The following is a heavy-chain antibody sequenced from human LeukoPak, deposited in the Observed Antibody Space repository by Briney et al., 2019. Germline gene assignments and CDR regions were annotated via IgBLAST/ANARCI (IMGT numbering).Heavy chain of an antibody. CDR3: ARDSAETYYYDSSGYYDL. CDR2: IYYSGST. Sequence: PSETLSLTCTVSGGSISSYYWSWIRQPPGKGLEWIGYIYYSGSTNYNPSLKSRVTISVDTSKNQFSLKLSSVTAADTAVYYCARDSAETYYYDSSGYYDLWGQGTLVTVSS. D-gene: IGHD3-22*01. CDR1: GGSISSYY. J-gene: IGHJ5*02. V-gene: IGHV4-59*01.